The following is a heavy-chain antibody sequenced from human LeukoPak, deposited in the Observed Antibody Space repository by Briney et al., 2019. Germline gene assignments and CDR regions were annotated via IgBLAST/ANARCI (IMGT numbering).Heavy chain of an antibody. CDR3: ARHPAYCGGDC. Sequence: ASVKVSCKASGYTFTGYYMHWVRQAPGQGLEWMGWINPNSGGTTYAQNFQGRVTMTTDTSTSTAYMELTSLRSDDTAVYYCARHPAYCGGDCWGQGTLVTVSS. D-gene: IGHD2-21*01. V-gene: IGHV1-2*02. J-gene: IGHJ4*02. CDR2: INPNSGGT. CDR1: GYTFTGYY.